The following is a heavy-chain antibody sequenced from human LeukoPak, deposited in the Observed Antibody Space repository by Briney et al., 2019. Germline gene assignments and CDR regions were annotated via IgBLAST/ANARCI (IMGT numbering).Heavy chain of an antibody. CDR1: GGSISSYY. Sequence: SETLSLTCTVSGGSISSYYWSWGRQPPRKGREWSGYIYYSGSTNYNPSLKSRVTISVDTSKNQFSLKLSSVTAADTAVYYCASSKGVTMVRGVINWFDPWGQGTLVTVSS. CDR3: ASSKGVTMVRGVINWFDP. V-gene: IGHV4-59*01. CDR2: IYYSGST. D-gene: IGHD3-10*01. J-gene: IGHJ5*02.